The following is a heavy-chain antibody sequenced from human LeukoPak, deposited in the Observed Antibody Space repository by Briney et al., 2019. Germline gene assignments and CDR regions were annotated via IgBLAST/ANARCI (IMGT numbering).Heavy chain of an antibody. CDR3: ARRSSSWYYFDY. CDR1: GGSISSYY. D-gene: IGHD6-13*01. J-gene: IGHJ4*02. V-gene: IGHV4-59*01. CDR2: IYYSGST. Sequence: SETLSLTCAVSGGSISSYYWSWIRQPPGKGLEWIGYIYYSGSTNYNPSLKSRVTISVDTSKNQFSLKLSSVTAADTAVYYCARRSSSWYYFDYWGQGTLVTVSS.